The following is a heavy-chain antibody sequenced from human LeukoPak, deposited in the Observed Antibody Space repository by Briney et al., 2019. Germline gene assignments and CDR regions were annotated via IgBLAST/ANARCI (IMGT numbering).Heavy chain of an antibody. J-gene: IGHJ3*02. CDR2: ISSSSSYI. Sequence: GGSLRLSXAASGFTFSSYSMNWVRQAPGKGLEWVSSISSSSSYIYYADSVKGRFTISRDNAKNSLYLQMNSLRAEDTAVYYCAREVSCSSTSCLGAFDIWGQGTMVTVSS. CDR3: AREVSCSSTSCLGAFDI. CDR1: GFTFSSYS. D-gene: IGHD2-2*01. V-gene: IGHV3-21*01.